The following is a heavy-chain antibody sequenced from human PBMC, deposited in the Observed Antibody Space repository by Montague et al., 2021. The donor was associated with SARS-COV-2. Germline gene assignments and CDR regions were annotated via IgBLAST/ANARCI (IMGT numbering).Heavy chain of an antibody. D-gene: IGHD4-17*01. CDR1: GDSVSSSVRY. J-gene: IGHJ4*02. CDR2: VYYSGYY. V-gene: IGHV4-39*01. Sequence: SETLSLTCTVSGDSVSSSVRYWGWHRQPPGKGLEGLGIVYYSGYYYYNPSVKGRVTISIDASKNQFYLKLNSLTATDTAIYHCARRRLREDYFDFWGQGTLLTVSS. CDR3: ARRRLREDYFDF.